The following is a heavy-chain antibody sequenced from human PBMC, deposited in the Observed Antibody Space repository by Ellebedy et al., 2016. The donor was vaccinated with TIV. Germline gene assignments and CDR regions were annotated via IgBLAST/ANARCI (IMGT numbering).Heavy chain of an antibody. CDR3: ARGFLFYNWFDP. CDR1: GGSSSGAAYY. CDR2: IHYSGFT. D-gene: IGHD2/OR15-2a*01. V-gene: IGHV4-31*03. Sequence: MPSETLSLTCTVSGGSSSGAAYYWTSIRQHPGQGLERIGHIHYSGFTYSNPSLKSRVIISLDTSKNQFSLRLTSVTAADTAVYYCARGFLFYNWFDPWGQGTLVTVSS. J-gene: IGHJ5*02.